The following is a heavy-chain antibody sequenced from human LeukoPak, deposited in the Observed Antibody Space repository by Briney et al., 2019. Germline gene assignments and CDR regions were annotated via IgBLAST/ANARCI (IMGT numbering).Heavy chain of an antibody. J-gene: IGHJ3*02. CDR3: ARYSGAYSGAFDI. CDR1: GFTFSSYS. CDR2: ISGSSSSI. D-gene: IGHD1-26*01. V-gene: IGHV3-48*01. Sequence: GGSLRLSCVASGFTFSSYSINWVRQAPGKGQEWISYISGSSSSIYYADSVKGRFTISRDNAKNSLYLQMNSLRAEDTAVYYCARYSGAYSGAFDIWGQGTMVTVSS.